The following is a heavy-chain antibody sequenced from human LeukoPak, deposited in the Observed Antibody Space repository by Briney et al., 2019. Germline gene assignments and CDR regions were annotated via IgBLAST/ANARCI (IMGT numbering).Heavy chain of an antibody. CDR3: ARHAGAHFGSGSYCPY. Sequence: SETLSLTCTVSGDSISSSSYCWGWIRQPPGKGLEWIVSIYYSGSTYYNPSLKSRVTISVDTSKSQLSLKLSSVTAADTAVYYCARHAGAHFGSGSYCPYWGQGTLVTVSS. J-gene: IGHJ4*02. CDR1: GDSISSSSYC. V-gene: IGHV4-39*01. CDR2: IYYSGST. D-gene: IGHD3-10*01.